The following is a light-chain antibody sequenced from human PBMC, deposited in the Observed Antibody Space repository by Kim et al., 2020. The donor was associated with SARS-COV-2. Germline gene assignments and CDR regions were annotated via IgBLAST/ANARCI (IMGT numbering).Light chain of an antibody. CDR2: GAS. Sequence: PGERAAVCCRASQSVRNKYIAWYQQRPGQGPRLLIYGASSRDTGIPARFTGSGSGTDFILIINRLEPEDFALYYCQQYGTSLVTFGGGTKVDIK. V-gene: IGKV3-20*01. J-gene: IGKJ4*01. CDR3: QQYGTSLVT. CDR1: QSVRNKY.